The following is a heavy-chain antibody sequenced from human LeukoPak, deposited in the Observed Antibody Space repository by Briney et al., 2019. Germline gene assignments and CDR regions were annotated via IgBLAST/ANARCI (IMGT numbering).Heavy chain of an antibody. Sequence: PSETLSLTCTVSGASIGAYYWSWIRQPAGKGLEWIGRVHTSGRTIYNPSLMSRVTLSVDASTNQFSLRLTSVTAADTAVYYCARVSAALDYWGQGTQVTVSS. CDR2: VHTSGRT. D-gene: IGHD6-13*01. J-gene: IGHJ4*02. CDR1: GASIGAYY. V-gene: IGHV4-4*07. CDR3: ARVSAALDY.